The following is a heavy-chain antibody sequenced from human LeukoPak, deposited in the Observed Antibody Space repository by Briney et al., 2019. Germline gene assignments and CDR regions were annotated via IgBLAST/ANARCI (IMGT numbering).Heavy chain of an antibody. CDR3: ARGQGDVWGSYRYTGYFDY. D-gene: IGHD3-16*02. Sequence: GASVKVSCKASGYTFTGYYMHWVRQAPGQGLEWMGWINPNSGGTNYAQKFQGRVTMTRDTSISTAYMELSRLRSDDTAVYYCARGQGDVWGSYRYTGYFDYWGRGTLVTVSS. CDR1: GYTFTGYY. J-gene: IGHJ4*02. V-gene: IGHV1-2*02. CDR2: INPNSGGT.